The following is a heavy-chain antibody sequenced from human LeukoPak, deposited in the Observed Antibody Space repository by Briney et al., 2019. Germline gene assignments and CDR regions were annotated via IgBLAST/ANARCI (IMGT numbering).Heavy chain of an antibody. CDR2: INPNSGGT. Sequence: ASVKVSCKASGYTFTSYGISWVRRAPGQGLEWMGWINPNSGGTNYAQKFQGRVTMTRDTSISTAYMELSRLRSDDTAVYYCARERRQLWGEIHYYYYMDVWGKGTTVTVSS. J-gene: IGHJ6*03. V-gene: IGHV1-2*02. D-gene: IGHD5-18*01. CDR3: ARERRQLWGEIHYYYYMDV. CDR1: GYTFTSYG.